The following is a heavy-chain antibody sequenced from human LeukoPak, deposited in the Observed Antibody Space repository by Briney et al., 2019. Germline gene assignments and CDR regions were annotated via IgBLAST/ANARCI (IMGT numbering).Heavy chain of an antibody. CDR1: GFTFSSYA. Sequence: GESLRLSCAASGFTFSSYAMSWVRQAPGKGLEWVSGIRDSGSSTYYVDSVKGRFTISRDNSKNTLYLQMNSLQAEDTAIYYCVKKLVGTTSGGPLDYWGQGTLVIVSS. CDR3: VKKLVGTTSGGPLDY. V-gene: IGHV3-23*01. CDR2: IRDSGSST. D-gene: IGHD1-26*01. J-gene: IGHJ4*02.